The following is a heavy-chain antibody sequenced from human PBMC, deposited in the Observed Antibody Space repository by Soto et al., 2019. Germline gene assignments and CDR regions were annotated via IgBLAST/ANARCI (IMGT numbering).Heavy chain of an antibody. D-gene: IGHD6-6*01. Sequence: SETLSLTCTVSGGSISSSSYYWGWIRQPPGKGLEWIGSIYYSGSTYYNPSLKSRVTISVDTSKNQFSLKLSSVTAADTAVYYCAREGEQLASYYGTDVWGQGTTVTLSS. CDR3: AREGEQLASYYGTDV. V-gene: IGHV4-39*01. CDR2: IYYSGST. CDR1: GGSISSSSYY. J-gene: IGHJ6*02.